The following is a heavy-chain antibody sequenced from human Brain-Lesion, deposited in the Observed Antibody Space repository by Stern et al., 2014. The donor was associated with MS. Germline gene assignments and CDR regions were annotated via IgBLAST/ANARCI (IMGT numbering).Heavy chain of an antibody. V-gene: IGHV1-69*06. CDR2: IIPIFGSP. Sequence: VQLVESGPEVKKPGASVQVSCKASGGTFGTYTITWVRQAPGQGLEWMGAIIPIFGSPNYAQKFQGRVTITADRSTTTVYMKLSSLKSDDAAVYYCAKDGPALVTNWFDPWGRGTLVTVSS. J-gene: IGHJ5*02. CDR1: GGTFGTYT. D-gene: IGHD5-18*01. CDR3: AKDGPALVTNWFDP.